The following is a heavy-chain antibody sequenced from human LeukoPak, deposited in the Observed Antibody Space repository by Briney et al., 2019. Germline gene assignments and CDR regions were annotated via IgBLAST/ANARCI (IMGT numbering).Heavy chain of an antibody. CDR2: VSSSSSYI. Sequence: GGSLRLSCAASGFTFSTYTMNWVRQAPGKGLEWVSSVSSSSSYIYYADSVKGRFTISRDNSKNTLYLQMNSLRAEDTAVYYCAKGWFGELSTRLGDGMDVWGQGTTVTVSS. V-gene: IGHV3-21*01. D-gene: IGHD3-10*01. J-gene: IGHJ6*02. CDR3: AKGWFGELSTRLGDGMDV. CDR1: GFTFSTYT.